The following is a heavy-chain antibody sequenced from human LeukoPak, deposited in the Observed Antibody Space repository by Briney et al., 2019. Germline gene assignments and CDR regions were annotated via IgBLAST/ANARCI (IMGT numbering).Heavy chain of an antibody. CDR2: ISGSGGST. Sequence: HAGGSLRLSCVASGFPFSSYWMTWVRQAPGKGLEWVSTISGSGGSTYYADSVKGRFTISRDNSKNTLHLQMNSLRAEDTAVYYCAKSAYYDSSGFYREYYFDYWGQGTLVTVSS. CDR3: AKSAYYDSSGFYREYYFDY. D-gene: IGHD3-22*01. V-gene: IGHV3-23*01. CDR1: GFPFSSYW. J-gene: IGHJ4*02.